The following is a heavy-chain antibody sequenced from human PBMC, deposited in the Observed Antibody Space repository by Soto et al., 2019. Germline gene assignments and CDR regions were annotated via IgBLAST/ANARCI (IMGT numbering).Heavy chain of an antibody. Sequence: GESLKISCKGSGYSFTSYWIGWVRQMPGKGLEWMGIIYPGDSDTRYSPSFQGQVTISADKSISTAYLQWSSLKASDTAMYYCARLSSARGTSYGMAVWGQGTTVTVSS. CDR2: IYPGDSDT. V-gene: IGHV5-51*01. CDR3: ARLSSARGTSYGMAV. CDR1: GYSFTSYW. J-gene: IGHJ6*02. D-gene: IGHD6-6*01.